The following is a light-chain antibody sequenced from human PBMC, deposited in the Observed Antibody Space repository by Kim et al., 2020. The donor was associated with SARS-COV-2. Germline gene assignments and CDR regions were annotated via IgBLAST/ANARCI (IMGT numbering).Light chain of an antibody. CDR1: QSVGSSY. V-gene: IGKV3-20*01. CDR2: GAS. Sequence: TVLTQSPGTLSLSPGERATLSCRASQSVGSSYLAWYQQNPGQAPRLLIHGASTRATGIPDRFSGSGSGTDFSLTISRLEPEDFAVYCCLQYGNSPWTFGQGTKVDIK. CDR3: LQYGNSPWT. J-gene: IGKJ1*01.